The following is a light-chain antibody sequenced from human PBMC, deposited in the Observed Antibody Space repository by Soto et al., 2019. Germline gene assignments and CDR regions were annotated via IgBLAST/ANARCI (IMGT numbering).Light chain of an antibody. V-gene: IGLV2-8*01. CDR2: EVT. Sequence: QSVLTQPPSASGSPGQSVTISCTGTSSDVGGYNYVYWYQQHPGKAPKLMIYEVTKRPSGVPDRFSDSKSGNTASLTVSGLQAEDEADYYCSSYADSSSYVFGTGTKVTVL. J-gene: IGLJ1*01. CDR1: SSDVGGYNY. CDR3: SSYADSSSYV.